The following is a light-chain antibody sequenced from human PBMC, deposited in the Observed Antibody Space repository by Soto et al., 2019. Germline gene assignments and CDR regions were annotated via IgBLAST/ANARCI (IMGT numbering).Light chain of an antibody. CDR2: DAS. Sequence: EIVLTQSPATLYFSPGETATLSCRASQSVGNYLAWYQQRPGLAPRLLIFDASHRAPGVPSRFSGTGSGTDFSLTISGLQPEDFVVYYCHQRSSSLTFGGGTKV. J-gene: IGKJ4*01. V-gene: IGKV3-11*01. CDR1: QSVGNY. CDR3: HQRSSSLT.